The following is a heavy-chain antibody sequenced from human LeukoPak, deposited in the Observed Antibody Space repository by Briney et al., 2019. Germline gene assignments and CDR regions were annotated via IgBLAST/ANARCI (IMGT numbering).Heavy chain of an antibody. CDR3: ARGDTAMVRPPIDY. V-gene: IGHV1-2*02. CDR1: GYTFPGYY. J-gene: IGHJ4*02. Sequence: ASVKVSCKPSGYTFPGYYMHWVRQDPGQGLEWIGWINPNSGGTNYAQKFQGRVTMTRDTSISTAYMELSRLRSDDTAVYYCARGDTAMVRPPIDYWGQGTLVTVSS. D-gene: IGHD5-18*01. CDR2: INPNSGGT.